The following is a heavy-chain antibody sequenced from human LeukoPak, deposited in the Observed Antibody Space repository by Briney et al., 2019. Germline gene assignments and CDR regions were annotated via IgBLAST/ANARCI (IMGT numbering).Heavy chain of an antibody. Sequence: ASVKVSCKASGGTFTNYAFNWVRQAPGQGLEWMGWISAYNGNTNYAQKLQGRVTMTTDTSTSTAYMELRSLRSDDTAVYYCARLSRVAAAGTGFDYWGQGTLVTVSS. J-gene: IGHJ4*02. CDR1: GGTFTNYA. CDR2: ISAYNGNT. CDR3: ARLSRVAAAGTGFDY. V-gene: IGHV1-18*01. D-gene: IGHD6-13*01.